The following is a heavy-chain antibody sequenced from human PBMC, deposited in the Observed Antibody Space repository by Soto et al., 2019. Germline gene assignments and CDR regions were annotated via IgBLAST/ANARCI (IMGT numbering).Heavy chain of an antibody. CDR2: ISGSGGST. CDR1: GFTFSSYA. Sequence: GGSLRLSCAASGFTFSSYAMSWVRQAPGKGLEWVSAISGSGGSTYYADSVKGRFTISRDNSKNTLYLQMNSLRAEDTAVYYCAKDGALAVAGPAYYYYGMDVWGQGTTVTVSS. V-gene: IGHV3-23*01. D-gene: IGHD6-19*01. CDR3: AKDGALAVAGPAYYYYGMDV. J-gene: IGHJ6*02.